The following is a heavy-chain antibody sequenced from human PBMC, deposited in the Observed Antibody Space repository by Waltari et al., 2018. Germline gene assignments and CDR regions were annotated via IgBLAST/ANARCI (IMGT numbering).Heavy chain of an antibody. CDR3: ARDPGGYDYNLYFRGLDV. CDR2: VIPVIGST. Sequence: QVQLVQSGPEVKKPGSSVKVSCTASGDTFNNYAISWVRQAPGQGLEWVGRVIPVIGSTNSLQKFQDRVTLTADTVTRTAYMDLGSLRSEDTAIYYCARDPGGYDYNLYFRGLDVWGQGTTVTVSS. CDR1: GDTFNNYA. V-gene: IGHV1-69*04. J-gene: IGHJ6*02. D-gene: IGHD5-12*01.